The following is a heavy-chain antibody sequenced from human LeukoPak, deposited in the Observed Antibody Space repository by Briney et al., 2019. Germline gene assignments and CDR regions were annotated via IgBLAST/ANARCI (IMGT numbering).Heavy chain of an antibody. D-gene: IGHD2/OR15-2a*01. CDR3: ARDQNEVLDY. CDR1: GGTFSSYA. J-gene: IGHJ4*02. Sequence: ASVNVSCKASGGTFSSYAISWVRQAPGQGLEWMGRIIPILGVANYAQKFQGRVTITADRSTSTAYIELSSLKSEDTAVYYCARDQNEVLDYWGQGTLVTVSS. V-gene: IGHV1-69*04. CDR2: IIPILGVA.